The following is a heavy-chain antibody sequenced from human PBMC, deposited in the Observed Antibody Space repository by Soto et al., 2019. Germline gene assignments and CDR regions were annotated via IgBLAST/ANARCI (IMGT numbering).Heavy chain of an antibody. CDR2: TSYDGNNK. D-gene: IGHD1-26*01. V-gene: IGHV3-30*18. CDR1: GFTFGNYG. CDR3: AKVGGSARDFDY. Sequence: GGSLRLSCTGSGFTFGNYGMHWVRQAPGKGLEWVASTSYDGNNKYYADSLKGRFTISRDNSKKMVYLQMTSLGPEDTAVYYCAKVGGSARDFDYWGQGALVTVSS. J-gene: IGHJ4*02.